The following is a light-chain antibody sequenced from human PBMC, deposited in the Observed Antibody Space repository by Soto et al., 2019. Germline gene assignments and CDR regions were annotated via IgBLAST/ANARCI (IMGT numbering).Light chain of an antibody. CDR1: QSISTY. CDR2: AAS. J-gene: IGKJ3*01. V-gene: IGKV1-39*01. CDR3: QQTYSAPFT. Sequence: DIQMTQSPSSLSASVGDRVTITCRASQSISTYLNWNQQKPGKAPKLLIYAASSLLSGVPSRFSGSGSGTDFTLTITSLQPEDFATYYCQQTYSAPFTFGPGTKVDIK.